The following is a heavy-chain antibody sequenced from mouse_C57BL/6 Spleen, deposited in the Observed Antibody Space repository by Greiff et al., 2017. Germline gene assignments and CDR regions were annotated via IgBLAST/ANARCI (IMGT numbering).Heavy chain of an antibody. J-gene: IGHJ2*01. D-gene: IGHD2-3*01. CDR2: IRSKSSNYAT. CDR3: VRGPIYDGYYGYFDY. V-gene: IGHV10-3*01. Sequence: EVQGVESGGGLVQPKGSLKLSCAASGFTFNTYAMHWVRQAPGKGLEWVARIRSKSSNYATYYADSVKDRFTISRDDSQSMLYLQMNNLKTEDTAMYYCVRGPIYDGYYGYFDYWGQGTTLTVSS. CDR1: GFTFNTYA.